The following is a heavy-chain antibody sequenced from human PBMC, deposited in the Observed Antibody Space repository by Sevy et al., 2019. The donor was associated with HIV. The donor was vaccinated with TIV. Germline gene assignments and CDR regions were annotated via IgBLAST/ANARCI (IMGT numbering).Heavy chain of an antibody. CDR2: INHSGSS. CDR3: ARGVGNSYGYDPDY. D-gene: IGHD5-18*01. J-gene: IGHJ4*02. Sequence: SETLSLTCAVYRGSFTGYYWSWIRQPPGKGLEWIGEINHSGSSTYNPTLKSRVTISVDTSKNQFSLRLTSVTAADTAVYYCARGVGNSYGYDPDYWGQGTLVTVSS. V-gene: IGHV4-34*01. CDR1: RGSFTGYY.